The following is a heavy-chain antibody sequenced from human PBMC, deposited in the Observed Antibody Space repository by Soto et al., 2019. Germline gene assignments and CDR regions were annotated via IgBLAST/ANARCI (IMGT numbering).Heavy chain of an antibody. CDR3: ARDFNYGDYEGMYYFDY. CDR2: IYHSGST. Sequence: SETLSLTCAVSGGSISSSNWWSWVRQPPGKGLEWIGEIYHSGSTNYNPSLKSRVTISVDKSKNQFSLKLSSVTAADTAVYYCARDFNYGDYEGMYYFDYWGQGTLVTVSS. D-gene: IGHD4-17*01. J-gene: IGHJ4*02. V-gene: IGHV4-4*02. CDR1: GGSISSSNW.